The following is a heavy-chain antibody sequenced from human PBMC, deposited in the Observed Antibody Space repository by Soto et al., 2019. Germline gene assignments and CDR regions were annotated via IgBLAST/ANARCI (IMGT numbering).Heavy chain of an antibody. CDR1: GFTFSSYW. J-gene: IGHJ4*02. D-gene: IGHD3-10*01. V-gene: IGHV3-7*04. CDR2: IKQDGSEK. Sequence: EVQLVESGGGLVQPGGSLRLSCAASGFTFSSYWMSWVRQAPGKGLERVANIKQDGSEKYYVDSVKGRFTISRDNAKNSLYLQMNSLRAEDTAVYYCARVRYYGSGSYYLDYWGQGTLVTVSS. CDR3: ARVRYYGSGSYYLDY.